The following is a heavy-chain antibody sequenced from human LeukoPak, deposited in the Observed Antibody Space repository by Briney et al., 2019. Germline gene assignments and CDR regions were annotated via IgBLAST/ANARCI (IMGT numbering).Heavy chain of an antibody. V-gene: IGHV1-46*01. CDR2: INPSGGST. D-gene: IGHD3-10*01. CDR3: ARGRHGSGTYNYYGMDV. Sequence: ASVKVSCKASGYTFTTYYMHWVRQAPGQGLEWMGIINPSGGSTTYAQKFQGRVTITRDTSTSTAYMEVSSLRSEDTAVYYCARGRHGSGTYNYYGMDVWGQGTTVTVSS. CDR1: GYTFTTYY. J-gene: IGHJ6*02.